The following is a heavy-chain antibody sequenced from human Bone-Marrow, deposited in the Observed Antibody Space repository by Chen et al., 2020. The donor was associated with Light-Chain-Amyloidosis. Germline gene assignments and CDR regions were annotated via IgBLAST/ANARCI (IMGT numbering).Heavy chain of an antibody. CDR2: ISPDDSDA. V-gene: IGHV5-51*01. D-gene: IGHD5-12*01. CDR1: GYTFPNYW. J-gene: IGHJ4*02. Sequence: EVQLEQSGSEVKKPGESLKISCQGSGYTFPNYWIGWVRQMPGKGLEWMGVISPDDSDARYSPSFEGQVTISADKSITTAYLQWRSLKASDTAMYYCARRRDGYNFDYWGQGTLVTVSS. CDR3: ARRRDGYNFDY.